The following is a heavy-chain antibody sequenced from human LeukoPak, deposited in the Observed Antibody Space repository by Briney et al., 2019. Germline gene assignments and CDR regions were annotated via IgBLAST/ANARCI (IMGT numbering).Heavy chain of an antibody. Sequence: PGGSLRLSCAASGFTFSSYWMSWVRQAPGKGLEWVANIKQDGSEKYYVDSVKGRFTISRDNSKNTLYLQMNSLRAEDTAVYYCARVLTVFGVVPRYYGMDVWGQGTTVTVSS. CDR3: ARVLTVFGVVPRYYGMDV. CDR1: GFTFSSYW. D-gene: IGHD3-3*01. V-gene: IGHV3-7*01. CDR2: IKQDGSEK. J-gene: IGHJ6*02.